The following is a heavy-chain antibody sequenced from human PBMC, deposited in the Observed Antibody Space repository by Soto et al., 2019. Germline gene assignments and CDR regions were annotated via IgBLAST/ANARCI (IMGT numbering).Heavy chain of an antibody. CDR2: INHSGST. Sequence: SETLSLTCAVYGGPFSGYYWSWIRQPPGKGLEWIGEINHSGSTNYNPSLKSRVTISVDTSKNQFSLKLSSVTAADTAVYYCARGKKDYIWGSYRYIGAFDIWGQGTMVTVSS. D-gene: IGHD3-16*02. V-gene: IGHV4-34*01. J-gene: IGHJ3*02. CDR3: ARGKKDYIWGSYRYIGAFDI. CDR1: GGPFSGYY.